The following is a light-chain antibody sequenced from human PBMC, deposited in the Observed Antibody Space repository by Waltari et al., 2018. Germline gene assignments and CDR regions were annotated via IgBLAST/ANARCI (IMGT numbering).Light chain of an antibody. V-gene: IGLV1-47*01. CDR2: RND. J-gene: IGLJ2*01. CDR1: SSNIGPNS. CDR3: ATWDDSLSGPSVV. Sequence: QSVLTQPPSASGTPGQTVTISCSGSSSNIGPNSVYWYLQLPGTAPKRLIYRNDQRPSGVPDRFSGSKSGTSASLAISGLRSEDEADYYCATWDDSLSGPSVVFGGGTKLTVL.